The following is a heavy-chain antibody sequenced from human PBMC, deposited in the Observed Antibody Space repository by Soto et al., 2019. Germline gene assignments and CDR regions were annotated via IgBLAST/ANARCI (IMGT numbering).Heavy chain of an antibody. V-gene: IGHV1-18*01. CDR1: VYTFTRYG. D-gene: IGHD5-12*01. CDR3: TRDGKWLRPYYFDY. J-gene: IGHJ4*02. CDR2: ICAYNGNT. Sequence: QVQLVKTGAEVKKPGASVKVSCKASVYTFTRYGISWVRQAPGQGREWMGWICAYNGNTNYAQKLQGRVTMNTDTSTNTAYMELRSLRSDDKAVYYCTRDGKWLRPYYFDYWGQGTLVTVSS.